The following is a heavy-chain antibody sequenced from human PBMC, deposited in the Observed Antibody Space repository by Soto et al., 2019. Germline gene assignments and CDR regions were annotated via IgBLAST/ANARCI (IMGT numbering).Heavy chain of an antibody. CDR3: ARDSAAGRGLDY. Sequence: GGSLRLSCAASGFTFDDYAMHWVRQAPGKGLESVAIIWYDGSHEYYADSVKGRFTISRDNSKNTLSLQMNSLTAEDTALYYCARDSAAGRGLDYWGQGTLVTVSS. CDR2: IWYDGSHE. D-gene: IGHD6-19*01. J-gene: IGHJ4*02. V-gene: IGHV3-33*08. CDR1: GFTFDDYA.